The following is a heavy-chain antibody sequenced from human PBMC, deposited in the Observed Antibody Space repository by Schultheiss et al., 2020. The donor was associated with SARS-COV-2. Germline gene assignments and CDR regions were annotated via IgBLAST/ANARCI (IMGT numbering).Heavy chain of an antibody. Sequence: SQTLSLTCAVYGGSLSNYYWHWIRQPPGKGLEWIGEILHSGSTNSNPSLKSRVTISIHTSKNQFSLKLSSVTAADTAVYYCARVAAYDYVWGSYQELYWYFDLWGRGTLVTVSS. V-gene: IGHV4-34*12. D-gene: IGHD3-16*02. J-gene: IGHJ2*01. CDR3: ARVAAYDYVWGSYQELYWYFDL. CDR2: ILHSGST. CDR1: GGSLSNYY.